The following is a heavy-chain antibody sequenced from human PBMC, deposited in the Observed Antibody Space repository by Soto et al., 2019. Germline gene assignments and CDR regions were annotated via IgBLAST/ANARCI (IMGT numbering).Heavy chain of an antibody. J-gene: IGHJ6*02. CDR1: GGTFSSYT. V-gene: IGHV1-69*13. D-gene: IGHD3-22*01. Sequence: LVKVSCKASGGTFSSYTISWVRQAPGQGLEWMGRIIPIFGTANYAQKFQGRATITADESTSTAYMELSSLRSEDTAVYYCASSFSDSSGYYLLSDYYYGMDVWGQGTTVTVSS. CDR3: ASSFSDSSGYYLLSDYYYGMDV. CDR2: IIPIFGTA.